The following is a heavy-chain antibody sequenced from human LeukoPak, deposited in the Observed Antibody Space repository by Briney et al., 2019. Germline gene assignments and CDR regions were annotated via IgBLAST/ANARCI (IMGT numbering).Heavy chain of an antibody. CDR2: ISSSSSYI. CDR1: GFTFSSYS. CDR3: ARDIYYYGSGSSPDAFDI. V-gene: IGHV3-21*01. J-gene: IGHJ3*02. Sequence: GGSLRLSCAASGFTFSSYSMNWVRQAPGKGLEWVSSISSSSSYIYYADSVKGRFTISRDNAKNSLYLQMNSLRAEDTAVYYCARDIYYYGSGSSPDAFDIWGQGTMVTVSS. D-gene: IGHD3-10*01.